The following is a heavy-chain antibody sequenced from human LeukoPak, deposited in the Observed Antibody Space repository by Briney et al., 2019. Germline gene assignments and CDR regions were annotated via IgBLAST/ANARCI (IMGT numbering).Heavy chain of an antibody. D-gene: IGHD6-19*01. CDR1: GFTFSSYA. CDR2: ISYDGSNK. J-gene: IGHJ6*02. CDR3: ARDGRLGSGWYAYGMDV. V-gene: IGHV3-30-3*01. Sequence: GRSLRLSCAASGFTFSSYAMHWVRQAPGKGLEWVAVISYDGSNKYYADSVKGRFTISRDNSKNTLYLQMNSLRAEDTAVYYCARDGRLGSGWYAYGMDVWGQGTTVTVSS.